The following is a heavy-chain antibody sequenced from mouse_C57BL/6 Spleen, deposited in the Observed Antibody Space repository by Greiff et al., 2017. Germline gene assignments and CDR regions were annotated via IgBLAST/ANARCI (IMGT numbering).Heavy chain of an antibody. J-gene: IGHJ4*01. Sequence: QVQLQQSGAELVKPGASVKLSCKASGYTFTSYWMHWVKQRPGRGLEWIGRIDPNSGGTKYNEKFKSKATLTVDKPSSTAYMQLSSLTSEDSAVYYCARWFTTVVATDYAMDYWGQGTSVTVSS. CDR2: IDPNSGGT. V-gene: IGHV1-72*01. D-gene: IGHD1-1*01. CDR3: ARWFTTVVATDYAMDY. CDR1: GYTFTSYW.